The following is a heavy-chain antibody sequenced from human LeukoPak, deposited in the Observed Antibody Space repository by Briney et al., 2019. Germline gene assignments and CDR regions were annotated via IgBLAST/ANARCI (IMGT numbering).Heavy chain of an antibody. CDR3: ARGSYTGLDLYLDH. D-gene: IGHD1-14*01. J-gene: IGHJ4*02. V-gene: IGHV3-48*03. CDR1: GFSFSTQE. CDR2: ISSNSRTI. Sequence: GGSLRLSCATSGFSFSTQEMTWLRHAPGKGREWVSYISSNSRTIYYAVSVKGRFTSSRDNTKNTVFLQLNSLRVEDTGFYYCARGSYTGLDLYLDHWGQGTLVSVS.